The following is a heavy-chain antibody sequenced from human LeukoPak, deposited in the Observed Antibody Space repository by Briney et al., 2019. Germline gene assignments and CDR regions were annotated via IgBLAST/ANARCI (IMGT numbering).Heavy chain of an antibody. CDR2: TYYSGST. CDR1: GGSISSSSYY. CDR3: ARQTNTAVIDY. D-gene: IGHD5-18*01. J-gene: IGHJ4*02. Sequence: SETLSLTCTVSGGSISSSSYYWGWIRQPPGKGLEWIGSTYYSGSTYYNPPLKSRVTISVDTSKNQFSLKLSSVTAADTAVYYCARQTNTAVIDYWGQGTLVTVSS. V-gene: IGHV4-39*01.